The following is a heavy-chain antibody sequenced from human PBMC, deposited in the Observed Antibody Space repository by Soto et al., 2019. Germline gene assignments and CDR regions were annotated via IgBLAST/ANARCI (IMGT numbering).Heavy chain of an antibody. CDR2: IYYSGST. V-gene: IGHV4-39*07. J-gene: IGHJ5*02. CDR1: GGSISSSSYY. CDR3: ARDGDIVVVPAAMFVGWFDP. D-gene: IGHD2-2*01. Sequence: SETLSLTCTVSGGSISSSSYYWGWIRQPPGKGLEWIGSIYYSGSTYYNPSLKSRVTILVDTSKNQFSLKLSSVTAADTAVYYCARDGDIVVVPAAMFVGWFDPWGQGTLVTVSS.